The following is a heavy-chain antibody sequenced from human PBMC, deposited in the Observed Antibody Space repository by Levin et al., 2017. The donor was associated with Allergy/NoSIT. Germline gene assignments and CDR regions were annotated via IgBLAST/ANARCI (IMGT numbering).Heavy chain of an antibody. D-gene: IGHD1-1*01. J-gene: IGHJ5*02. CDR1: GFTFDDYA. Sequence: GGSLRLSCAASGFTFDDYAMHWVRQAPGKGLEWVSLISWDGGSTYYADSVKGRFTISRDNSKNSLYLQMNSLRAEDTASYYCAKANDGMYNWFDPWGQGTLVTVSS. CDR2: ISWDGGST. CDR3: AKANDGMYNWFDP. V-gene: IGHV3-43D*04.